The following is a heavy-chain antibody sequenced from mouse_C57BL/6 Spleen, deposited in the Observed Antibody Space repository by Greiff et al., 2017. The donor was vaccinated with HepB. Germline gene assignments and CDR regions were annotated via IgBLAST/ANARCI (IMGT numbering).Heavy chain of an antibody. CDR1: GYTFTSYT. J-gene: IGHJ4*01. V-gene: IGHV1-4*01. D-gene: IGHD2-3*01. CDR2: INPSSGYT. Sequence: QVQLQQSGAELARPGASVKMSCKASGYTFTSYTMHWVKQRPGQGLEWIGYINPSSGYTKYNQKFKDKATLTADKSSSTAYMQLSSLTSADSAVYYCEGGYYPDYYAMDYCGQGTSVTVSS. CDR3: EGGYYPDYYAMDY.